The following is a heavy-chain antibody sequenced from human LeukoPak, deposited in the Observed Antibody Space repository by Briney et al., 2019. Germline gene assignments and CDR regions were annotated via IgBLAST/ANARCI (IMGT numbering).Heavy chain of an antibody. CDR1: GFTFSSYT. D-gene: IGHD3-10*01. CDR3: ARDHRGLFDY. V-gene: IGHV3-7*01. Sequence: GGSLTLSCAASGFTFSSYTMTWVRQAPGKGLEWVANVNLDGSDKYYVDSVKGRFTISRDNAKNSLYLQMSSLRGEDTAVYYCARDHRGLFDYWGQGTLVTVSS. CDR2: VNLDGSDK. J-gene: IGHJ4*02.